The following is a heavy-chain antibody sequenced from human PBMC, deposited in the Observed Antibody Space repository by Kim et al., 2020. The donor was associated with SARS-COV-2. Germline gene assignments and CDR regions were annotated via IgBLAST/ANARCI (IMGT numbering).Heavy chain of an antibody. V-gene: IGHV3-9*01. CDR2: ISWNSGSI. Sequence: GGSLRLSCAASGFTFDDYAMHWVRQAPGKGLEWVSGISWNSGSIGYADSVKGRFTISRDNAKNSLYLQMNSLRAEDTALYYCAKDAGYSSSWYGILYYGIDVWGQGTTDTVSS. D-gene: IGHD6-13*01. CDR3: AKDAGYSSSWYGILYYGIDV. J-gene: IGHJ6*02. CDR1: GFTFDDYA.